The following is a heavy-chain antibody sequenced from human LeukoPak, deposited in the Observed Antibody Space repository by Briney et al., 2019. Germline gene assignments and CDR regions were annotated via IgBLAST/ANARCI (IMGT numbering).Heavy chain of an antibody. V-gene: IGHV1-8*01. Sequence: ASVKVSCKASGYTFTSYDINWVRQATGQGLEWMGWMNPNSGNTGYAQKFQGRVTMTRNTSISTAYMELSSLRSEDTAVYYCAKDTVRLYAGFDYWGQGTLVTVSS. CDR3: AKDTVRLYAGFDY. D-gene: IGHD2-8*01. J-gene: IGHJ4*02. CDR1: GYTFTSYD. CDR2: MNPNSGNT.